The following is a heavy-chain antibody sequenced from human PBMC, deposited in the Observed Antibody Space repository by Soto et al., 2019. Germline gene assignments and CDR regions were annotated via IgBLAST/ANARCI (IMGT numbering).Heavy chain of an antibody. CDR2: SSPRGDTI. CDR1: GFSLANYP. CDR3: AKGPHTNVGWPYYFES. V-gene: IGHV3-48*02. D-gene: IGHD6-19*01. Sequence: GGSLRLSCVASGFSLANYPMNWVLQTPGKGLEWISYSSPRGDTIYYADSVEGRFTISRDNARNSLSLHMSSLRDEDSALYYCAKGPHTNVGWPYYFESWGQGVPVT. J-gene: IGHJ4*02.